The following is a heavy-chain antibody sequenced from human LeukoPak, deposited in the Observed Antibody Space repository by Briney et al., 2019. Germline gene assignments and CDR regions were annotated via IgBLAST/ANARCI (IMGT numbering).Heavy chain of an antibody. D-gene: IGHD3-10*01. J-gene: IGHJ4*02. CDR2: IRYDGSNK. Sequence: GGSLRLACAASGFTFSSYGMHWVGQAPGKGLEWVSFIRYDGSNKYYADSVKGRFTISRDNSKNTLYLQMNSLRAEDTAVYYCAKDQTRLYGSGSYYPDYWGQGTLVTVSS. V-gene: IGHV3-30*02. CDR1: GFTFSSYG. CDR3: AKDQTRLYGSGSYYPDY.